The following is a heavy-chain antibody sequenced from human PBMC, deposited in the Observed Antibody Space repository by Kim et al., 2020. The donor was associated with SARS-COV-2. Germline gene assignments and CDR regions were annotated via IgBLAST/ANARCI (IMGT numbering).Heavy chain of an antibody. CDR1: GFTLSGSA. V-gene: IGHV3-73*01. D-gene: IGHD3-10*01. CDR3: TRRGDGSGSYSHYYYMDV. Sequence: GGSLRLSCAASGFTLSGSALHWVRQASGKGLEWVGRIRSKVNSYATAYTTSVKGRFTISRDDSKNMAYLQMNSLETEDTAVYYCTRRGDGSGSYSHYYYMDVWGKGTTVTVSS. J-gene: IGHJ6*03. CDR2: IRSKVNSYAT.